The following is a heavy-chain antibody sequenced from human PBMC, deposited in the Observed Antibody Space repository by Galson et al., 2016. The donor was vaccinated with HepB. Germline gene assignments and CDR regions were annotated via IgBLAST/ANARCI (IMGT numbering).Heavy chain of an antibody. CDR1: GYTFTSYG. D-gene: IGHD3-10*01. V-gene: IGHV1-18*01. CDR2: ISVYNGNT. CDR3: AKDVLIWFGESFDAFDL. J-gene: IGHJ3*01. Sequence: SVKVSCKASGYTFTSYGISWVRQAPGQGLEWMGWISVYNGNTNYAQKFQGRVTMTTDRSTSTAYMDLRSLTSDDTAVYYCAKDVLIWFGESFDAFDLWGQGTMVTVSS.